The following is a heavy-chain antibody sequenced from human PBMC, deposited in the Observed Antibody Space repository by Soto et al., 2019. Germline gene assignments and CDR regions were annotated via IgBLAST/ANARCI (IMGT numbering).Heavy chain of an antibody. CDR3: TREDSSGWPGYYSYYGMDV. V-gene: IGHV3-49*04. D-gene: IGHD6-19*01. CDR1: GFTFGDYA. Sequence: PGGSLRLSCTASGFTFGDYAMSWVRQAPGKGLEWVGFIRSKAYGGTTEYAASVKGRFTISRDDSKSIAYLQMNSLKTEDTAVYYCTREDSSGWPGYYSYYGMDVCGQGTTVTVSS. CDR2: IRSKAYGGTT. J-gene: IGHJ6*02.